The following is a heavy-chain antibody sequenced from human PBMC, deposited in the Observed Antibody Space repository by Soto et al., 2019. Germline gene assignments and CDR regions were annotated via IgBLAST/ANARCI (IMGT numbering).Heavy chain of an antibody. V-gene: IGHV4-39*02. CDR3: ARERGYCIGGRCPVDF. CDR2: IYYSGST. CDR1: GGSISSSSYY. D-gene: IGHD2-15*01. Sequence: QLQLQESGPGLVKPSETLSLTCTVSGGSISSSSYYWGWIRQPPGKGLEWIGSIYYSGSTHYNPSLTRRGTISVDTSKNQFSLRLSSVPGAATSVYSCARERGYCIGGRCPVDFWGPGPLVTVSS. J-gene: IGHJ4*02.